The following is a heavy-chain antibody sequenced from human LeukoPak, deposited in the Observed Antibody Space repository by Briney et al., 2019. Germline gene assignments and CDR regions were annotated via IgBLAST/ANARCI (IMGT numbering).Heavy chain of an antibody. CDR3: ARDTVGSLDY. J-gene: IGHJ4*02. CDR2: IKQDGGTK. Sequence: GGSLRLSCVASGYTFSSYCMAWVRQAPGKGLEWVANIKQDGGTKHYADSLRGRFTISRDNPKNSLYLQMNSLRGDDTAVYYCARDTVGSLDYCGQGILVTVAS. V-gene: IGHV3-7*01. CDR1: GYTFSSYC. D-gene: IGHD1-26*01.